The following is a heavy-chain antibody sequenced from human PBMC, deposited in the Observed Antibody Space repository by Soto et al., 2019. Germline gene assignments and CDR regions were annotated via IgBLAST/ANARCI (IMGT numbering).Heavy chain of an antibody. CDR3: ARTLAMGATYYYYGMDV. Sequence: QVQLVESGGGVVQPGRSLRLSCAASGFTFSSYAMHWVRQAPGKGLEWVAVISYDASNKYYADSVKGRFTISRDNSKNTLSLQMNSLRAEDTAVYYCARTLAMGATYYYYGMDVWGQGTTVTVSS. V-gene: IGHV3-30-3*01. CDR2: ISYDASNK. J-gene: IGHJ6*02. CDR1: GFTFSSYA. D-gene: IGHD5-18*01.